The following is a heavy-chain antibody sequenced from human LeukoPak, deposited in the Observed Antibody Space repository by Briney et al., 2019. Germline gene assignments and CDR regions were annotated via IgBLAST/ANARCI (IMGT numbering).Heavy chain of an antibody. Sequence: RASVKVSCKASGYTFTSYAVHWVRRAPGQSLEWMGYTNDGDGNTKYSQEFQGRVTITRDTSASIVYMELSSLRSEDMAFYYCARERGEFGGSYFLDYWGQGTLVTVSS. J-gene: IGHJ4*02. CDR3: ARERGEFGGSYFLDY. D-gene: IGHD1-26*01. CDR2: TNDGDGNT. V-gene: IGHV1-3*02. CDR1: GYTFTSYA.